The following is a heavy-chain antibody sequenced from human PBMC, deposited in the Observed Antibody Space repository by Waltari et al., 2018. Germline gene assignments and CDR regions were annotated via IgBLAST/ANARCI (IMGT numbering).Heavy chain of an antibody. D-gene: IGHD5-12*01. CDR2: IYYSGGP. CDR1: GGSISSSSYY. V-gene: IGHV4-39*01. J-gene: IGHJ4*02. CDR3: ATWRWLQLYYFDY. Sequence: QLQLQESGPGLVKPSETLSLTCTVSGGSISSSSYYWGWIRQPPGKGLEWIGSIYYSGGPYANPALKSRVTISVDTAKNQFSRKLSSVTAADTAVYYCATWRWLQLYYFDYWGQGTLVTVSS.